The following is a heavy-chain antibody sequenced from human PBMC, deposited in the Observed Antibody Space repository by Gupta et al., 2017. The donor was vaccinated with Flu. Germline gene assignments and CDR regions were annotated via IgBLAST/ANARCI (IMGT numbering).Heavy chain of an antibody. CDR3: TTVGYTSDWYFDL. V-gene: IGHV3-15*01. CDR2: IRSKNDGGTT. J-gene: IGHJ2*01. D-gene: IGHD5-12*01. Sequence: APGKGLEWVGRIRSKNDGGTTDYAAPVKDRFTISRDDSKNTLSLQMNSLKTEDTALYYCTTVGYTSDWYFDLWGRGTLVTVSS.